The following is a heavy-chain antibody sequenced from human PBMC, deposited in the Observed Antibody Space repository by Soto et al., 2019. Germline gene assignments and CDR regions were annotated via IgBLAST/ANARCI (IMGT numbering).Heavy chain of an antibody. CDR2: TYYRSKWNN. CDR3: ARIAVAVPPV. V-gene: IGHV6-1*01. Sequence: QVQLQQSGPGLVKPSQTLSLTCAISGDSVSSNIAAWSWIRPSPSSGLEWLGRTYYRSKWNNDYAVSVESRIIINPDTSKNQFSLQLSSVTPEDTAVYYCARIAVAVPPVWCQGTLVTVSS. J-gene: IGHJ4*02. D-gene: IGHD6-19*01. CDR1: GDSVSSNIAA.